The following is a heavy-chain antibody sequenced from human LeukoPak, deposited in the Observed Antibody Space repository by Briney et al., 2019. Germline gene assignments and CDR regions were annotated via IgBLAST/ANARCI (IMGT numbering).Heavy chain of an antibody. V-gene: IGHV3-48*01. CDR3: ARDASSDLDY. CDR2: ISSSSSTI. Sequence: GGXXXXSXAXXGFXFXSYSMNWVRQAPGKGLEWVSYISSSSSTIYYADSVKGRFTISRDNAKNSLYLQMNSLRAEDTAVYYCARDASSDLDYWGQGTLVTVSS. D-gene: IGHD3-22*01. J-gene: IGHJ4*02. CDR1: GFXFXSYS.